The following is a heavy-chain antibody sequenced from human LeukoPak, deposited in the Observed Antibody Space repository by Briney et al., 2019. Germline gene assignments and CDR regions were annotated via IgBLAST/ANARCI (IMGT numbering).Heavy chain of an antibody. D-gene: IGHD3-22*01. J-gene: IGHJ6*03. CDR1: GGSISSYY. CDR2: IYISGST. V-gene: IGHV4-4*07. CDR3: ARHTYYYDSSGYHPYYYYMDV. Sequence: PSETLSLTCSVSGGSISSYYWNWIRQPAGKGLEWIGRIYISGSTNYNPSLKSRVTMSVDTSKNQFSLKLSSVTAADTAVYYCARHTYYYDSSGYHPYYYYMDVWGKGTTVTISS.